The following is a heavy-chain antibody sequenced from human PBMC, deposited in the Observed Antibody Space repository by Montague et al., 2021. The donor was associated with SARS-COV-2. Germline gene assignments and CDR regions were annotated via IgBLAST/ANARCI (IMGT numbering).Heavy chain of an antibody. CDR1: GFTFTTYA. D-gene: IGHD2/OR15-2a*01. CDR3: ARDLFYIRNYYYYYGMDV. CDR2: ISNDGTKI. J-gene: IGHJ6*02. Sequence: SLRLSCAASGFTFTTYAMHWVRQAPGKGLEWMAVISNDGTKIYYADSVKGRFTISRDNSKNTLYLQLNRLRAEDTALYHGARDLFYIRNYYYYYGMDVWGQGTTVTVSS. V-gene: IGHV3-30*04.